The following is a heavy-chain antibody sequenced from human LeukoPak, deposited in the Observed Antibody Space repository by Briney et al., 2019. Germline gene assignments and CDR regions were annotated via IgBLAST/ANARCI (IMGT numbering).Heavy chain of an antibody. V-gene: IGHV1-2*02. J-gene: IGHJ4*02. D-gene: IGHD4-17*01. CDR3: ARDDYGAYYFDY. Sequence: GASVKVSCKASGYTFTSYYMHWVRQAPGQGLEWMGWINPNSGGTNYAQKFQGRVTMTRDTSISTAYMELSRLRSDDTAVYYCARDDYGAYYFDYWGQGTLVTVSS. CDR2: INPNSGGT. CDR1: GYTFTSYY.